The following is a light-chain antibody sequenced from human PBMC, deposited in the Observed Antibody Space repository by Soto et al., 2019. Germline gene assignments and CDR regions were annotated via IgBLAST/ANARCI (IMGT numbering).Light chain of an antibody. CDR2: GNS. CDR1: SSNIGAGYD. J-gene: IGLJ1*01. V-gene: IGLV1-40*01. CDR3: QSYDSSLSANYV. Sequence: QAVLTQPPSVSGAPGQRFTISCSGSSSNIGAGYDVHWYQQLPGEAPKLLIFGNSNRPSGVPDRFSGSKSGTSASLAITGLQAEDEADYYCQSYDSSLSANYVFGTGTKLTVL.